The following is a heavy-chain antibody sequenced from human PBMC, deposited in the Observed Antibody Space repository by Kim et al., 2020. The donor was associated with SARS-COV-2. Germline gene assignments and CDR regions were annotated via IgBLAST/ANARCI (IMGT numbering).Heavy chain of an antibody. Sequence: GGSLRLSCAASGFTFSSYAMHWVRQAPGKGLEWVAVISYDGSNKYYADSVKGRFTISRDNSKNTLYLQMNSLRAEDTAVYYCARDHPNTAMAAYRAFDIWGQGTMVTVSS. CDR2: ISYDGSNK. J-gene: IGHJ3*02. V-gene: IGHV3-30*04. CDR3: ARDHPNTAMAAYRAFDI. D-gene: IGHD5-18*01. CDR1: GFTFSSYA.